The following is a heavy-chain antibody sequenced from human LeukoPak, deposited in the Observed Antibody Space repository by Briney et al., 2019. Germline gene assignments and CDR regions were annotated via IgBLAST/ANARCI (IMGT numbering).Heavy chain of an antibody. J-gene: IGHJ4*02. CDR3: ARGRAATGTPYRFDY. D-gene: IGHD6-13*01. CDR2: MFYTGSP. CDR1: GGSISSYY. Sequence: SETLSLTCTVSGGSISSYYWSWIRQPPGKGLEWIGYMFYTGSPNYNPSLKSRVIISVDTSKNQFSLTLTSVTAADTAVYYCARGRAATGTPYRFDYWGQGTLVTVSA. V-gene: IGHV4-59*01.